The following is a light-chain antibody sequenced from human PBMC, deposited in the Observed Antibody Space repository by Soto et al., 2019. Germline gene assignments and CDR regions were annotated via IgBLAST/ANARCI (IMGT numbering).Light chain of an antibody. V-gene: IGKV1-5*01. CDR2: DAS. Sequence: DIQMTQPPSTLSASVVDRVTITFRASQSISSWLAWYQQKPGKAPKLLIYDASSLESGVPSRFSGSGSGTEFTLTISSLQPDDFATYYCQKYNSYSRKFGQGTKVDIK. CDR3: QKYNSYSRK. CDR1: QSISSW. J-gene: IGKJ1*01.